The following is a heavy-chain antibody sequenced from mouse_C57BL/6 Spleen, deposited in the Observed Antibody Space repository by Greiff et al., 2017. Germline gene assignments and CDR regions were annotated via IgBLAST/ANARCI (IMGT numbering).Heavy chain of an antibody. J-gene: IGHJ4*01. CDR1: GYSFTDYN. D-gene: IGHD2-4*01. V-gene: IGHV1-39*01. Sequence: VQLQQSGPELVKPGASVKISCKASGYSFTDYNMNWVKQSNGKSLEWIGVISPNYGTTSYNQKFKGKATLTVDQSSSTAYMQQNSLITEDYAVDYCARFYDYDGAMDYWGQGTSVTVSS. CDR3: ARFYDYDGAMDY. CDR2: ISPNYGTT.